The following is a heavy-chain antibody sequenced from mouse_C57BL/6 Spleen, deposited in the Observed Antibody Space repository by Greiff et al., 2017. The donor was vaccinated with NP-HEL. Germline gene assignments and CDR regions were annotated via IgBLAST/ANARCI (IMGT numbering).Heavy chain of an antibody. CDR2: IDPSDSYT. V-gene: IGHV1-69*01. D-gene: IGHD1-1*01. J-gene: IGHJ2*01. CDR3: ARPIYYGTFDY. Sequence: QVQLQQPGAELVMPGASVKLSCKASGYTFTSYWMHWVKQRPGQGLEWIGEIDPSDSYTNYNQKFKGKSTLTVDKSSSTAYMQLSSLTSEDSAVYYCARPIYYGTFDYWGQGTTLTVSS. CDR1: GYTFTSYW.